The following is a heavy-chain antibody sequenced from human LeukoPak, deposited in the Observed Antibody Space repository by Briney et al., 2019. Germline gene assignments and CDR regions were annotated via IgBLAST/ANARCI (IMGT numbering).Heavy chain of an antibody. CDR1: GFTFSSYW. CDR2: IKQDGSEK. Sequence: GGSLRLSCAASGFTFSSYWMNWVRQAPGKGLEWVANIKQDGSEKYYVDSVKGRFTVSRDNAKNSLYLQMNSLRVEDTAVYYCARAQLAWDAANWGQGTLVTVSS. D-gene: IGHD6-13*01. J-gene: IGHJ4*02. CDR3: ARAQLAWDAAN. V-gene: IGHV3-7*04.